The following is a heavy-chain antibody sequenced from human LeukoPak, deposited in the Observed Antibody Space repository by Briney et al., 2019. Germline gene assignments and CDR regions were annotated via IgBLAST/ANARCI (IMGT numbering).Heavy chain of an antibody. CDR1: GFTFSSYS. D-gene: IGHD3-22*01. CDR3: ARGGGYYDSSGYYFDY. CDR2: ISSSSSYI. J-gene: IGHJ4*02. V-gene: IGHV3-21*01. Sequence: GGSLRLSCAASGFTFSSYSMNWVLQAPGKGLEWVSSISSSSSYIYYADSVKGRFTISRDNAKNSLYLQMNSLRAEDTAVYYCARGGGYYDSSGYYFDYWGQGILVTVSS.